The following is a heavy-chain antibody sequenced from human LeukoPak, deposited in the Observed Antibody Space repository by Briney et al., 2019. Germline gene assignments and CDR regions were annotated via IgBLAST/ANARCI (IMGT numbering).Heavy chain of an antibody. Sequence: GGSLRLSCAASGFTFTVAWMSWVRQAPGKGLEWLGRIKSKTDVAPIDYAAPVKGRFTISRDDSKNTVYLQMNTVKTEDTAVYYCVWSSSWEKRYYLDHWGQGTLVTVSS. V-gene: IGHV3-15*05. CDR1: GFTFTVAW. CDR2: IKSKTDVAPI. CDR3: VWSSSWEKRYYLDH. D-gene: IGHD6-13*01. J-gene: IGHJ4*02.